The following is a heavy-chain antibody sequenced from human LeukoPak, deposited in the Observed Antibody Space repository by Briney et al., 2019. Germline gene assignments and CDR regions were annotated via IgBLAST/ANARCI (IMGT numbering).Heavy chain of an antibody. CDR1: GGTFSSYA. D-gene: IGHD1-26*01. CDR2: IIPILGIA. CDR3: ARDSGSYYEVDY. V-gene: IGHV1-69*04. Sequence: ASVKVSCKASGGTFSSYAISWVRQAPGQGLEWMGRIIPILGIANYAQEFQGRVTITADKSTSTAYMELSSLRSEDTAVYYCARDSGSYYEVDYWGQGTLVTVSS. J-gene: IGHJ4*02.